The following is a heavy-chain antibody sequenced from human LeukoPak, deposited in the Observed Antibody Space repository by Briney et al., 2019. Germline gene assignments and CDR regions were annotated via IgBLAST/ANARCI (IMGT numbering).Heavy chain of an antibody. V-gene: IGHV3-30*04. CDR2: ISYDGSNK. CDR1: GFTFSSYA. CDR3: ARDESYYDILTGVGY. J-gene: IGHJ4*02. D-gene: IGHD3-9*01. Sequence: GGSLRLSCAASGFTFSSYAMHWVRQDPGKGLEWVAVISYDGSNKYYADSVKGRFTISRDNSKNTLYLQMNSLRAEDTAVYYCARDESYYDILTGVGYWGQGTLVTVSS.